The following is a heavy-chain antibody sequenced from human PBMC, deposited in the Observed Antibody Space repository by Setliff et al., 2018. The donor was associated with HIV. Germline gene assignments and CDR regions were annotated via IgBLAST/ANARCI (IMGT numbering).Heavy chain of an antibody. CDR1: GYMFSIYY. Sequence: ASVKVSCKASGYMFSIYYMHWVRQVPGQGLEWMGWSNPNTGGTKYAQKFQGRVTMTMDTSTTTAYMELSRLKSDDTAVYYCARDHVVCSGGTCRSDDPYYYYYMNVWGEGTAVTVSS. CDR3: ARDHVVCSGGTCRSDDPYYYYYMNV. CDR2: SNPNTGGT. J-gene: IGHJ6*03. V-gene: IGHV1-2*02. D-gene: IGHD2-15*01.